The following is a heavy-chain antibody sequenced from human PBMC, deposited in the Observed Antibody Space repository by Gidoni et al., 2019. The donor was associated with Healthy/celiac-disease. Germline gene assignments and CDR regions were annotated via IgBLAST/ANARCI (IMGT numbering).Heavy chain of an antibody. Sequence: GSLRLSCAAAGVTFSSDWMSWVRTAPGKGLEWVANIKQDGSEKYYVDSVNGRFSISRDNAKNSLYLQINSLRAEDTAVYYCARGDLGAGGDYLGQGTLVTVSS. CDR2: IKQDGSEK. CDR1: GVTFSSDW. J-gene: IGHJ4*02. D-gene: IGHD3-16*01. V-gene: IGHV3-7*01. CDR3: ARGDLGAGGDY.